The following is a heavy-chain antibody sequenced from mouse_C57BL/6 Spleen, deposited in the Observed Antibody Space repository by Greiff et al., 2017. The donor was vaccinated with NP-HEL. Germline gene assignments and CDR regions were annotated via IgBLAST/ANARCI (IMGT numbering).Heavy chain of an antibody. CDR3: ARRAYDYDGGVYAMDY. V-gene: IGHV8-12*01. J-gene: IGHJ4*01. Sequence: QVQLKESGPGILQSSQTLSLTCSFSGFSLSTSGMGVSWIRQPSGKGLEWLAHIYWDDDKRYNPSLKSRLTISKDTSRNQVFLKITSVDTADTATYYCARRAYDYDGGVYAMDYWGQGTSVTVSS. CDR2: IYWDDDK. D-gene: IGHD2-4*01. CDR1: GFSLSTSGMG.